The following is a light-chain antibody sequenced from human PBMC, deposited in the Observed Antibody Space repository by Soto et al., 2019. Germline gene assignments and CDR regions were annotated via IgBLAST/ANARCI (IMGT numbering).Light chain of an antibody. Sequence: DIVLTQSPATLSLSLGERATLSCRASQSVSSSYLAWYQQKPGQAPRLLIYGASSRATGIPGRFSGSGSGTDFTLTISRLEPEDFAVYYCQQYGSSQSFGQGTKVEIK. CDR3: QQYGSSQS. CDR1: QSVSSSY. V-gene: IGKV3-20*01. CDR2: GAS. J-gene: IGKJ1*01.